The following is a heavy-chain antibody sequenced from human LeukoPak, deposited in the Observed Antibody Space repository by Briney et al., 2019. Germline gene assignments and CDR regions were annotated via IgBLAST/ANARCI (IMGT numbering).Heavy chain of an antibody. J-gene: IGHJ4*02. CDR3: ARAITIFGVSREVY. CDR1: GSTFSSYW. D-gene: IGHD3-3*01. CDR2: INTDGSST. V-gene: IGHV3-74*01. Sequence: PGGSLRLSCAASGSTFSSYWMHWVRQAPGKGLVWVSRINTDGSSTSYADSVKGRFTISRDNAKNTLYLQMNSLRAEDMAVYYCARAITIFGVSREVYWGQGTLVTVSS.